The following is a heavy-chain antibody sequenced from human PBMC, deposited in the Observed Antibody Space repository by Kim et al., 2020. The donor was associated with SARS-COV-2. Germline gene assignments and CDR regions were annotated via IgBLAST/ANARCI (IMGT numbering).Heavy chain of an antibody. CDR1: GYTFISYG. CDR2: ISAYNGNT. J-gene: IGHJ4*02. D-gene: IGHD2-2*01. V-gene: IGHV1-18*01. CDR3: ARAGGYCSSTTCPWADY. Sequence: ASVKVSCKASGYTFISYGISWVRQAPGQRLEWMGWISAYNGNTNYAQKLQGRVTMTTDTSTSTAYMELRSLRSDDTAVYYCARAGGYCSSTTCPWADYWGQGTLVTVSS.